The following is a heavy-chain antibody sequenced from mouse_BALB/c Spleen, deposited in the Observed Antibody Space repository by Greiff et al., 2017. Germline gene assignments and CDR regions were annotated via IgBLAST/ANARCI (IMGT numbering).Heavy chain of an antibody. CDR2: ISSGGSYT. CDR3: ARGDLGGSSPWYFDV. V-gene: IGHV5-9-4*01. D-gene: IGHD1-1*01. J-gene: IGHJ1*01. Sequence: EVMLVESGGGLVKPGGSLKLSCAASGFTFSSYAMSWVRQSPEKRLEWVAEISSGGSYTYYPDTVTGRFTISRDNAKNTLYLEMSSLRSEDTAMYYCARGDLGGSSPWYFDVWGAGTTVTVAS. CDR1: GFTFSSYA.